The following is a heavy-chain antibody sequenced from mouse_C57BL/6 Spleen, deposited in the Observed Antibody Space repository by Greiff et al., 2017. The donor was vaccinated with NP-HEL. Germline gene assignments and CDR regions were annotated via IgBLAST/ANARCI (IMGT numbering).Heavy chain of an antibody. J-gene: IGHJ3*01. CDR2: ISNGGGST. CDR1: GFTFSDYY. CDR3: ARRSTTTGFAY. Sequence: DVQLVESGGGLVQPGGSLKLSCAASGFTFSDYYMYWVRQTPEKRLEWVAYISNGGGSTYYPDTVKGRFTISRDNAKNTLYLHMSRLKSEDTAMYYCARRSTTTGFAYWGQGTLVTVSA. V-gene: IGHV5-12*01. D-gene: IGHD1-1*01.